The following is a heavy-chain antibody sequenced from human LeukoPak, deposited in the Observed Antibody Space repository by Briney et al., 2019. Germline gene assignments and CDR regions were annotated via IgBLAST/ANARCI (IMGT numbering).Heavy chain of an antibody. J-gene: IGHJ5*02. CDR3: ARDLGQYYDTSDNWFDP. D-gene: IGHD3-22*01. V-gene: IGHV3-7*01. CDR2: IKQDGSEK. Sequence: GGSLRLSCAASGFTFSSYWMSWVRQAPGKGLEWVANIKQDGSEKYYVDSVKGRFTISRDNAENTLNLQMNSLRAEDTAVYYCARDLGQYYDTSDNWFDPWGQGTLVTVSS. CDR1: GFTFSSYW.